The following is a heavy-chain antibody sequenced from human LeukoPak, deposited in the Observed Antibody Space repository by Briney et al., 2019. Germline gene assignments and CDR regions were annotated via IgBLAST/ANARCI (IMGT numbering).Heavy chain of an antibody. Sequence: ASVKVSCKASGYTLTDFYMHWVRQAPGQGLEWMGWINPNSGDTNFAQKFQGRVTMTRDTSISTAYMELSRLRSDDTAVYYCASSGYSSGWYGNDAFDIWGQGTMVTVSS. CDR3: ASSGYSSGWYGNDAFDI. D-gene: IGHD6-19*01. V-gene: IGHV1-2*02. CDR2: INPNSGDT. CDR1: GYTLTDFY. J-gene: IGHJ3*02.